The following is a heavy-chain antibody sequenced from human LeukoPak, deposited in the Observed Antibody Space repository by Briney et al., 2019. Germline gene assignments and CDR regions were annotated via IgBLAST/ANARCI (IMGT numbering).Heavy chain of an antibody. V-gene: IGHV3-30*03. J-gene: IGHJ4*02. D-gene: IGHD6-19*01. CDR3: ARQLTIGWYLDY. Sequence: PGGSLRLSCAASGFTFSSYGMHWVRQAPGKGLEWVAVISYDGSNKYYADSVKGRFTISRDNSKNTLYLQMNSLRAEDTAVFYCARQLTIGWYLDYWGQGTLVTVSS. CDR1: GFTFSSYG. CDR2: ISYDGSNK.